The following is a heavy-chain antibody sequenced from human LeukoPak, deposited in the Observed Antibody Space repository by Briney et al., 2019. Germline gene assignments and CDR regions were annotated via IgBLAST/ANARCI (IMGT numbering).Heavy chain of an antibody. CDR2: IYYSGST. J-gene: IGHJ4*02. CDR1: VGSVSSGSYY. V-gene: IGHV4-61*01. D-gene: IGHD5-18*01. CDR3: AREFIGSYGNFDY. Sequence: SETLSLTCTVSVGSVSSGSYYWRWIWQPPGKGLVWIGYIYYSGSTNYTPSLKSRVTISVDTSKNQFSLKLSSVTAADTAVYYCAREFIGSYGNFDYWGQGTLVTVSS.